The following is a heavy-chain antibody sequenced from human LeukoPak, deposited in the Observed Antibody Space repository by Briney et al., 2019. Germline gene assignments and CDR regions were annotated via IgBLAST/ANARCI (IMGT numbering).Heavy chain of an antibody. CDR1: GGSFSGYY. Sequence: SETLSLTCAVYGGSFSGYYWSWIRQPPGKGLEWVGEINHSGSTNYNPSLKSRVTISVDTSKNQFSLKLSSVTAADTAVYYCARPRYCSSTSCYGFDYWGQGTLVTVSS. CDR2: INHSGST. J-gene: IGHJ4*02. D-gene: IGHD2-2*01. CDR3: ARPRYCSSTSCYGFDY. V-gene: IGHV4-34*01.